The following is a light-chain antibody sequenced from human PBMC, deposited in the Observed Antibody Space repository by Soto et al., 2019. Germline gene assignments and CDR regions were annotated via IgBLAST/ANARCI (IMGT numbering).Light chain of an antibody. CDR1: SSNIGAPYD. CDR3: QSYDSSLTGWV. Sequence: QAVVTQPPSVSGSPGQRVTISCTGNSSNIGAPYDVHWYQQLPGTVPKLLISGNSHRPSGVPDRFSGSKPGPSASLAITGLQAEDEADYYCQSYDSSLTGWVFGGGTKLTVL. J-gene: IGLJ3*02. V-gene: IGLV1-40*01. CDR2: GNS.